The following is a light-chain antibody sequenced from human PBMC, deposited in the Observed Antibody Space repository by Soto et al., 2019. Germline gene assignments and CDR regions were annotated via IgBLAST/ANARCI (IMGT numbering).Light chain of an antibody. J-gene: IGLJ1*01. CDR3: CSNAGSYV. Sequence: QSALTQPRSVSGSPGQSVTISCTGTSSDVGGYNYVSWYQHHPGKAPKLMIYDVSKRPSGVPDRFSGSKSGHTASLTISGLQAEDDTDYYCCSNAGSYVFGTGTKLTVL. CDR1: SSDVGGYNY. CDR2: DVS. V-gene: IGLV2-11*01.